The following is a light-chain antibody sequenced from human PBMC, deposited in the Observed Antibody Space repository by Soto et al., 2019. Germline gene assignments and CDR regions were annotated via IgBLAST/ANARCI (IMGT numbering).Light chain of an antibody. V-gene: IGLV2-14*01. CDR1: SSDVGSFNY. CDR3: VSYATSTTLYV. Sequence: QSVLTQPASVSGSPGQSITISCTATSSDVGSFNYVSWYQHRPGKAPKLMIYEVTSRPSGVSNRFSGSKSGNTASPTISGLQAEDEADYYCVSYATSTTLYVFGSGTKVTVL. CDR2: EVT. J-gene: IGLJ1*01.